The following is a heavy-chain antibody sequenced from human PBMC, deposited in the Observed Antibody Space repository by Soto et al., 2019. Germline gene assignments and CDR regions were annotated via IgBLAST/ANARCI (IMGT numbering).Heavy chain of an antibody. CDR3: ARLYFYSITLHYYYSLDI. CDR2: IIPIFGTA. CDR1: GGTLSSYA. Sequence: ASVKVSCKASGGTLSSYAIIWVRQAPGQGLEWMGGIIPIFGTANYAQKFQGRVTITADESTSTAYMELSSLRSEDTAVYYCARLYFYSITLHYYYSLDIWGQATTVTVSS. V-gene: IGHV1-69*13. J-gene: IGHJ6*02. D-gene: IGHD2-21*01.